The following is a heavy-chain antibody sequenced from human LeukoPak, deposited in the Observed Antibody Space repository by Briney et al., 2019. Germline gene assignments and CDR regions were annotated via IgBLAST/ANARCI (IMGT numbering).Heavy chain of an antibody. D-gene: IGHD3-22*01. CDR2: IHYSGST. CDR1: GGSISSYD. V-gene: IGHV4-59*06. J-gene: IGHJ4*02. Sequence: NSSETLSLTCTVSGGSISSYDWSWIRQPPGKGLEWIGYIHYSGSTYYNPSLKSRVTISVDTSKNQFSLNLSSVTAADTAVYYRARAPDPNFYDRSGFDYWGQGTLITVSS. CDR3: ARAPDPNFYDRSGFDY.